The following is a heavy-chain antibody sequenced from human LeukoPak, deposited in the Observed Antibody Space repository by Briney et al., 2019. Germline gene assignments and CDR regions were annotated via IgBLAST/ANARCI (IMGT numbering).Heavy chain of an antibody. CDR2: IKWNGGST. D-gene: IGHD6-19*01. J-gene: IGHJ6*03. CDR3: ARDPAVGYIYYYYYMDV. Sequence: GGSLRLSCAASGFTFDDYGMSWVRQAPGKGLEWVSKIKWNGGSTGYADSVKGRVTISIDNAKNPLYLQMNSLRAEDTAVYYCARDPAVGYIYYYYYMDVWGKGTTVTVSS. CDR1: GFTFDDYG. V-gene: IGHV3-20*04.